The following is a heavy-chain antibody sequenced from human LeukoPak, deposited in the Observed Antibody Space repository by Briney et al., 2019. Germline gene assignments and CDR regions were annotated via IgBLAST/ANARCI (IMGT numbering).Heavy chain of an antibody. D-gene: IGHD2-8*01. CDR1: GFTFSSYS. V-gene: IGHV3-21*01. J-gene: IGHJ6*03. Sequence: PGGSLRLSCAASGFTFSSYSMNWVRQAPGKGLEWVSSISSSSSYIYYADSVKGRFTISRDNAKNSLYLQMNSLRAEDTAVYYCARETSECTNGVCYSDYYYMDVWGKGTTVTVSS. CDR3: ARETSECTNGVCYSDYYYMDV. CDR2: ISSSSSYI.